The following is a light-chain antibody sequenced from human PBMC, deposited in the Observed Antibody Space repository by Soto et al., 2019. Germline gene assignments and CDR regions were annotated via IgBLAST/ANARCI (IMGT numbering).Light chain of an antibody. V-gene: IGKV1-33*01. CDR2: DTS. CDR3: QQYDSLTWT. J-gene: IGKJ1*01. Sequence: DLQMTQSPSSLSASVGDRVTITCLASQDISIYLNWYQQKLGKAPKLLIYDTSTLGAGVPARFSGSGSGTVFTLTINSLHPEDLATYYCQQYDSLTWTFGQGTRVEVK. CDR1: QDISIY.